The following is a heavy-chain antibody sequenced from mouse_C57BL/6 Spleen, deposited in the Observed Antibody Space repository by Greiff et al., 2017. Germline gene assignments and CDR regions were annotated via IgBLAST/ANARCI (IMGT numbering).Heavy chain of an antibody. Sequence: EVMLVESGGGLVQPGGSLSLSCAASGFTFTDYYMSWVRQPPGKALEWLGFIRNKANGYTTEYSASVKGRFTISRDNSKSILYLQMNALRAEDSATYYCARYRYSNYQYYFDYWGQGTTRTVSS. CDR1: GFTFTDYY. CDR2: IRNKANGYTT. V-gene: IGHV7-3*01. CDR3: ARYRYSNYQYYFDY. J-gene: IGHJ2*01. D-gene: IGHD2-5*01.